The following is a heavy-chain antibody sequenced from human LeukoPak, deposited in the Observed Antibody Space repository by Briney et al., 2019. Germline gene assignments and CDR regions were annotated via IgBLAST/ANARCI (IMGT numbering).Heavy chain of an antibody. CDR3: ARDIVGIYFDH. Sequence: GGSLRLSRGASGCTSCSYAMHCVRQAPGKGLEYVSAISSNGGSTYYANSVKGKFTISRDNSKNTLYLQMGSLRAEDMAVDYCARDIVGIYFDHWGQGTLVTVSS. J-gene: IGHJ4*02. D-gene: IGHD3-16*02. CDR2: ISSNGGST. CDR1: GCTSCSYA. V-gene: IGHV3-64*01.